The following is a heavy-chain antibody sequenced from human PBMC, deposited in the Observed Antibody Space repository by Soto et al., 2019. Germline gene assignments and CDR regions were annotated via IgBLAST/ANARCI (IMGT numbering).Heavy chain of an antibody. D-gene: IGHD6-13*01. V-gene: IGHV4-59*12. CDR3: ERENSSSWSVDY. Sequence: PSETLSLTCTVSGGSISSYYWSWIRQPPGKGLEWIGYIYYSGSTYYNPSLKSRVTISVDTSKNQFSLKLSSVTAADTAVYYCERENSSSWSVDYWGQGTLVTVSS. CDR2: IYYSGST. J-gene: IGHJ4*02. CDR1: GGSISSYY.